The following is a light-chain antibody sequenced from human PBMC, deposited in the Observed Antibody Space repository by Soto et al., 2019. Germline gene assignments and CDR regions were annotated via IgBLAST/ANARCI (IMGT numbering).Light chain of an antibody. Sequence: DIQMSQSPCCLSASVGDRGTITCRAAEGLSRHLNWYQQKPGRAPDLLIYAASTLQNGVPSRFTGSGSGTEFTLTITGLQLEDFATYYCQQDYSTLATFGQGTRPENK. J-gene: IGKJ5*01. CDR1: EGLSRH. CDR3: QQDYSTLAT. V-gene: IGKV1-39*01. CDR2: AAS.